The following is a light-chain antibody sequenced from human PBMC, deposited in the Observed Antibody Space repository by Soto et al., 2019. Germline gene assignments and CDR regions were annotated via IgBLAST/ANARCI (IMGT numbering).Light chain of an antibody. J-gene: IGKJ1*01. CDR1: QSVPTTY. CDR2: GIS. Sequence: VMSTSSGRLSLSLGETPTLSCRASQSVPTTYFAWHQQKSGQPPALLISGISNGGTGIPDRFSGSGSGRDFTLTISRLESEDFAVYFCQQFGNAPWTYGQGTKVDIK. V-gene: IGKV3-20*01. CDR3: QQFGNAPWT.